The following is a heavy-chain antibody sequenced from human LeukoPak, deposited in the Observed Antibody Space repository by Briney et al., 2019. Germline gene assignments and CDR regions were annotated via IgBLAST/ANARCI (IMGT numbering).Heavy chain of an antibody. CDR2: ISWNCDAI. J-gene: IGHJ4*02. Sequence: GGSLRLSCAASGFNFEDYAMHWVRQTPGKGLEWVSGISWNCDAIGYADSVRGRFTISRDNGKNSLYLQMRNLRPEDTAFYYCAKGLPYYDTSGYLLNEWGQGTLVTVSS. V-gene: IGHV3-9*01. D-gene: IGHD3-22*01. CDR1: GFNFEDYA. CDR3: AKGLPYYDTSGYLLNE.